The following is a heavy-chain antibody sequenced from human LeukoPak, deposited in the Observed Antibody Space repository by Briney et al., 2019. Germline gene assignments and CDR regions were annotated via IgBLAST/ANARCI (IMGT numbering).Heavy chain of an antibody. CDR2: IYYSGST. J-gene: IGHJ6*02. D-gene: IGHD4/OR15-4a*01. Sequence: SETLSLTCTVSGGSISSCYWSWIRQPPGKGLEWIGYIYYSGSTNYNPSLKSRVTISVDTSKNQFSLKLSSVTAADTAVYYCARNGAGTMDGMDVWGQGTTVTVSS. V-gene: IGHV4-59*01. CDR1: GGSISSCY. CDR3: ARNGAGTMDGMDV.